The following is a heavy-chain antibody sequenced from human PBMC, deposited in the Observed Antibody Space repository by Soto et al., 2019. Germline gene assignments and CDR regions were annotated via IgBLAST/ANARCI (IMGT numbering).Heavy chain of an antibody. CDR2: MNPNSGNT. V-gene: IGHV1-8*01. J-gene: IGHJ6*02. CDR1: GYTFTSYD. Sequence: QVQLVQSGAEVKKPGASVKVSCKASGYTFTSYDINWVRQATGQGLEWMGWMNPNSGNTGYAQKFQGRVTMTRNTSISTAYMALSSLRSEDTAGYYCARAASTVTSVWYYYYYVMDVWGQGTTVTVSS. CDR3: ARAASTVTSVWYYYYYVMDV. D-gene: IGHD4-17*01.